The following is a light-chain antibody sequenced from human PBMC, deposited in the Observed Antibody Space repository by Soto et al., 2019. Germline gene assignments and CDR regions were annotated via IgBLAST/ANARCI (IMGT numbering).Light chain of an antibody. CDR3: SSYTISSTLVV. Sequence: QSALTQPASVSGSPGQSITISCTGTSNDVGGYNYVSWYQQHPGKAPKLMIYDVSDRPSGVSNRFSGSKSDNTASLTISGLQAEDEADYYCSSYTISSTLVVFGGGTKLTVL. V-gene: IGLV2-14*01. CDR1: SNDVGGYNY. J-gene: IGLJ2*01. CDR2: DVS.